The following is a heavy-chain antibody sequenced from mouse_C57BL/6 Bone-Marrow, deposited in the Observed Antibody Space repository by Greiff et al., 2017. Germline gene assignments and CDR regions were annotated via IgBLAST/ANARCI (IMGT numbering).Heavy chain of an antibody. Sequence: EVKLQESVAELVRPGASVKLSCTASGFNIKNTYMHWVKQRPEQGLEWIGRIDPANGNTKYDPKFQGKATITADTSSNTAYLQLSSLTSEDTAIYYCARFPSIYYYGSSYDWGQGTTLTVSS. CDR1: GFNIKNTY. D-gene: IGHD1-1*01. J-gene: IGHJ2*01. CDR3: ARFPSIYYYGSSYD. CDR2: IDPANGNT. V-gene: IGHV14-3*01.